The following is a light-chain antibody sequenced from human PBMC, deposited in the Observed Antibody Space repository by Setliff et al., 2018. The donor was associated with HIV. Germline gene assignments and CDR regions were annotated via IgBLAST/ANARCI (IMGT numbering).Light chain of an antibody. J-gene: IGLJ1*01. Sequence: ALTQPASVSGSPGQSITISCTGTSSDVGGYNYVSWYQQHPGKAPKLMIYEVSNRPSGVSNRFSGSKSGNTASLTISGLQAEDEADYYCSSYTSSSTLYVFGTGTKV. CDR3: SSYTSSSTLYV. CDR2: EVS. V-gene: IGLV2-14*01. CDR1: SSDVGGYNY.